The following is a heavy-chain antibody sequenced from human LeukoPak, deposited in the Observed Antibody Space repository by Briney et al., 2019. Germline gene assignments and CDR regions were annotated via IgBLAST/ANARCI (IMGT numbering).Heavy chain of an antibody. CDR3: ARDLDYYDSSSYYYDFDY. Sequence: ASVKVSCKASGYTFTGYYVHWVRQAPGQGLEWMGWINPNSGGTKYAQKFQDRVTMTRDTSISTAYMELSRLRSDDTAVYYCARDLDYYDSSSYYYDFDYWGQGTLVTVSS. CDR2: INPNSGGT. J-gene: IGHJ4*02. CDR1: GYTFTGYY. V-gene: IGHV1-2*02. D-gene: IGHD3-22*01.